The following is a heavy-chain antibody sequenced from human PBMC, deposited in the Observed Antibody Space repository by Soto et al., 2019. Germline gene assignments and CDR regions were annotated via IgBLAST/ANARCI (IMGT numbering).Heavy chain of an antibody. D-gene: IGHD3-10*01. CDR3: ARALNYGSGLGP. CDR1: GDSISRGAYY. J-gene: IGHJ5*02. Sequence: SETLSLTCTVSGDSISRGAYYWTWIRQHPGKGLEWIGYIYYSGSTSYSPSLMGRVTISLDTSQNQFSLKMTSVTAADTAVYFCARALNYGSGLGPWGQGTLVTVSS. CDR2: IYYSGST. V-gene: IGHV4-31*03.